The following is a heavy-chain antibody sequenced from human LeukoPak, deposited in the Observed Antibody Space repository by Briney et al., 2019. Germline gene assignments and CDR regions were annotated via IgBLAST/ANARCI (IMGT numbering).Heavy chain of an antibody. CDR3: AKDVRAVVGKGPFDY. Sequence: GGSLRLSCAASGFTFSSYWMQWVRQAPGKGLVWVSRINSDGSSASYADSVKGRFTISRDSTKNSLYLQMNSLRAEDTAVYYCAKDVRAVVGKGPFDYWGQGTLVTVSS. J-gene: IGHJ4*02. V-gene: IGHV3-74*01. D-gene: IGHD6-19*01. CDR1: GFTFSSYW. CDR2: INSDGSSA.